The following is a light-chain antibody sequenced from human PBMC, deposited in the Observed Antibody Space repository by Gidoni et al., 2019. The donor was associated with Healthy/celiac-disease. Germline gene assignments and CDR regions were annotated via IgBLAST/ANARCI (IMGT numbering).Light chain of an antibody. CDR1: NIGSKR. CDR3: QVWDSSSDIGV. J-gene: IGLJ2*01. Sequence: SSVLTQPPSVPVAPGQTARITCGGNNIGSKRVHWYQQQPVQAHVLVFYDDSDRPSGIPERFSGSNSGNTATLTISRVEAGDEADYYCQVWDSSSDIGVFGGGTKLTVL. CDR2: DDS. V-gene: IGLV3-21*02.